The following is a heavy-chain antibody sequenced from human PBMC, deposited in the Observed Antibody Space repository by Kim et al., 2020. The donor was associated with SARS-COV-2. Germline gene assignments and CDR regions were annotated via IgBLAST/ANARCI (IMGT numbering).Heavy chain of an antibody. CDR1: GYTFTSYY. J-gene: IGHJ6*02. CDR3: ARDLVVVPAAKSLDYYYGMDV. Sequence: ASVKVSCKASGYTFTSYYMHWVRQAPGQGLEWMGIINPSGGSTSYAQKFQGRVTMTRDTSTRTVYMELSSLRSEVTAVYYCARDLVVVPAAKSLDYYYGMDVWGQGTTVTVSS. CDR2: INPSGGST. V-gene: IGHV1-46*01. D-gene: IGHD2-2*01.